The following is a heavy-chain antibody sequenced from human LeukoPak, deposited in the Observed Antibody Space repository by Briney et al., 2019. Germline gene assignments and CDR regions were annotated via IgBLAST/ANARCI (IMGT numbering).Heavy chain of an antibody. CDR2: IYHSGST. D-gene: IGHD3/OR15-3a*01. J-gene: IGHJ4*02. V-gene: IGHV4-59*08. CDR1: GGSINNYY. CDR3: ARQTGSGLFILP. Sequence: SETLSLTCTVSGGSINNYYWSWIRQPPGKGLEWIGYIYHSGSTTYNPSLKSRVTISVDTSKNQFSLKLSSVTAADTAVYYCARQTGSGLFILPGGQGTLVTVSS.